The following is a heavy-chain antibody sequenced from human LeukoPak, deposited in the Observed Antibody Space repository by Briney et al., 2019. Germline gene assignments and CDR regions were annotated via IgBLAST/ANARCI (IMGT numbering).Heavy chain of an antibody. Sequence: PGGSLRLSCAASGFTFSSYAMSWVRQAPGKGLEWVSAISGSGGSTYYADSVKGRFTNSRDNSKNTLYLQMNSLRAEDTAVYYCAKGQGGSSRRAYFDYWGQGTLVTVSS. V-gene: IGHV3-23*01. J-gene: IGHJ4*02. CDR3: AKGQGGSSRRAYFDY. CDR2: ISGSGGST. D-gene: IGHD1-26*01. CDR1: GFTFSSYA.